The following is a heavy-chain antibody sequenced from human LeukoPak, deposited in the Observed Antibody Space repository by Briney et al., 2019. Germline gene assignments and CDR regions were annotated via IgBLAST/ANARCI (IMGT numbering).Heavy chain of an antibody. J-gene: IGHJ4*02. CDR1: GYSFTKNW. CDR3: ARSSSYSPYYFDS. V-gene: IGHV5-51*01. D-gene: IGHD3-22*01. Sequence: TGESLKISCKGSGYSFTKNWIGWVRQMPGKGLEWMGIIYPPDSDTRYGRSFQGQVTISVDESITTAYLQWSSLKASDTAMYYCARSSSYSPYYFDSWGQGTLVTVSS. CDR2: IYPPDSDT.